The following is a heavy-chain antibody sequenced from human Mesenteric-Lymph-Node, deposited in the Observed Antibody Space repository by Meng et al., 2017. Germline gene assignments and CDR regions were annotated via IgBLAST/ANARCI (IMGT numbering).Heavy chain of an antibody. J-gene: IGHJ5*02. CDR3: ARDLPGGTKGTWLDL. CDR1: GYIFNNYG. D-gene: IGHD1-14*01. V-gene: IGHV1-18*01. CDR2: ISAYNGNT. Sequence: VQPVQSGSEVKKPGASVKVSCKASGYIFNNYGVSWVRQAPGQGPEWMGWISAYNGNTNYAQNFQGRFTMTTDTSTSTAYMELRSLRSDDTAVYYCARDLPGGTKGTWLDLWGQGTLVSVSS.